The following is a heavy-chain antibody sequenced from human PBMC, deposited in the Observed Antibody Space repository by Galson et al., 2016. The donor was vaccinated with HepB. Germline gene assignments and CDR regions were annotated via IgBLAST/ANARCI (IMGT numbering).Heavy chain of an antibody. CDR3: ARPQSGDVAERFHWFDP. Sequence: SETLSLTCTVSGGSITTSSYYWGWIRQSPERGLEWIGTLRYRGSTSYNPSLKSRVTISVDTSKNQLSLNLISVTAADTAVYYCARPQSGDVAERFHWFDPWGQGTLV. CDR1: GGSITTSSYY. CDR2: LRYRGST. V-gene: IGHV4-39*01. D-gene: IGHD6-19*01. J-gene: IGHJ5*02.